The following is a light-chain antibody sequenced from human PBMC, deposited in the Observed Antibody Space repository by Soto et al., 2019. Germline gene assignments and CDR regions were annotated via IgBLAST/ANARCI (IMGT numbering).Light chain of an antibody. CDR1: QSVTSSD. CDR2: GSS. CDR3: QQYGSSLFT. Sequence: ETVLTQSPGTLSLCPGERATLSCRASQSVTSSDLAWYQQKPGQAPRLLIYGSSIRATGIPDRFSGSGSETDFILSISRLEPEDFAVYYCQQYGSSLFTFGQGTRLAIK. V-gene: IGKV3-20*01. J-gene: IGKJ5*01.